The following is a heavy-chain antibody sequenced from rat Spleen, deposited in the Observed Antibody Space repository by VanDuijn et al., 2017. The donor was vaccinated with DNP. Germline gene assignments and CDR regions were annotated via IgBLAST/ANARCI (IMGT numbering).Heavy chain of an antibody. CDR1: GFTFCDYY. D-gene: IGHD1-4*01. Sequence: EVQLVESGGGLVQPGRSLKLSCAASGFTFCDYYMAWVRQAPKKGLEWVTYINYDGGNTYYRDSVRGRFTISRDYARSTLYLQMDSLRSEDTATYYCATSPGPNWFAHWGQGTLVTVSS. CDR2: INYDGGNT. V-gene: IGHV5-20*01. CDR3: ATSPGPNWFAH. J-gene: IGHJ3*01.